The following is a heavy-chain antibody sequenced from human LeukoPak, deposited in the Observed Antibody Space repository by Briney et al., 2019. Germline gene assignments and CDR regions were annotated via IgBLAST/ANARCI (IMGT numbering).Heavy chain of an antibody. V-gene: IGHV4-34*01. CDR1: GGSFSGYY. CDR3: ARYCSGGSCYGTGSFDY. CDR2: INHSGSS. Sequence: PSETLSLTCAVYGGSFSGYYWSWIRQPPAKGLEWIGEINHSGSSNYNPSLKRRVTISVDTSKNQFSLKLSSVTAAYTAVYYCARYCSGGSCYGTGSFDYWAREPWSPSPQ. D-gene: IGHD2-15*01. J-gene: IGHJ4*02.